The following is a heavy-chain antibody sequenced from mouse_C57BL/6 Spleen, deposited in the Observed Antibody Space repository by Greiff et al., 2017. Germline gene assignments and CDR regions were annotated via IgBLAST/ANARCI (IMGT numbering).Heavy chain of an antibody. J-gene: IGHJ2*01. CDR1: GFTFSNYW. Sequence: EVKVEESGAGLVQPGGSMKLSCVASGFTFSNYWMNWVRQSPGKGLEWVGHISLKSDYYATHYAESVKGRFTISRDDSKSSVYLQTNNLKAEDTGIYYCTGEHFDYWGKGTTLTVSS. V-gene: IGHV6-3*01. CDR3: TGEHFDY. CDR2: ISLKSDYYAT.